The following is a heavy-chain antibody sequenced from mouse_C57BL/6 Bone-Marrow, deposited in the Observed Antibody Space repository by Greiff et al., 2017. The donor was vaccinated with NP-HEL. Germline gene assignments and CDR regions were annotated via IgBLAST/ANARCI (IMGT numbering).Heavy chain of an antibody. J-gene: IGHJ3*01. CDR2: INPNNGGT. CDR1: GYTFTDYY. CDR3: ARRGYYGKAWFAY. Sequence: EVQLQQSGPELVKPGASVKISCKASGYTFTDYYMNWVKQSHGKSLEWIGDINPNNGGTSYNQKFKGKATLTVDKSSSTAYMELRSLTSEDSAVYYCARRGYYGKAWFAYWGQGTLVTVSA. D-gene: IGHD1-1*01. V-gene: IGHV1-26*01.